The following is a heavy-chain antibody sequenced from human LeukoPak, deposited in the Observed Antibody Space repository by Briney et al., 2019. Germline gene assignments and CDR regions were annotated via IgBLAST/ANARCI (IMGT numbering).Heavy chain of an antibody. CDR2: IKQDGSEK. CDR1: GFTFSSYS. J-gene: IGHJ3*02. D-gene: IGHD3-22*01. V-gene: IGHV3-7*01. Sequence: GGSLRLSCAASGFTFSSYSMNWVRQAPGKGLEWVANIKQDGSEKYYVDSVKGRFTISRDNAKNSLYLQMNSLRAEDTAVYYCARDKGRSGYYYEYDAFDIWGQGTMVTVSS. CDR3: ARDKGRSGYYYEYDAFDI.